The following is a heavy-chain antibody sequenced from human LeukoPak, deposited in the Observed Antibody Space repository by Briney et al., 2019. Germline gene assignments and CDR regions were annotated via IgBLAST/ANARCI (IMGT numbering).Heavy chain of an antibody. V-gene: IGHV4-39*01. D-gene: IGHD6-25*01. CDR1: GGSINSYY. CDR3: ASADDSYAADYFDY. J-gene: IGHJ4*02. Sequence: SETLSLTCTVSGGSINSYYWSWIRQPPGKGLEWIGSVYYSGSTYYNPSLKSRVTISVETSKNQFSLKLSSVTAADTAVYYCASADDSYAADYFDYWGQGTLVTVSS. CDR2: VYYSGST.